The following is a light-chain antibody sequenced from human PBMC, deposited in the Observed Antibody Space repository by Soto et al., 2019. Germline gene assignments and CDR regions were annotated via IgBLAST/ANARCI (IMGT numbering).Light chain of an antibody. J-gene: IGKJ5*01. CDR2: GAS. CDR3: QQYGSSPPIT. V-gene: IGKV3-20*01. Sequence: EIVLTQSPGTLSLSPGERATLSCRASQSVSSSYLAWYQQKPGQAPRLLIYGASSRATGIPDRFSGSGSGTDFPLTISRLEPKDFAVYYCQQYGSSPPITFGQGTHWRLN. CDR1: QSVSSSY.